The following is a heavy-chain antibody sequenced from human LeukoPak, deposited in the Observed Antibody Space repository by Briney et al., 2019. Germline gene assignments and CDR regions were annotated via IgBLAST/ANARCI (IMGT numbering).Heavy chain of an antibody. D-gene: IGHD3-3*01. V-gene: IGHV4-59*01. CDR1: GGSISSYY. Sequence: SETLSLTCTVSGGSISSYYWGWIRQPPGKGLEWIGYIYYSGSTNCNPSLKSRVTISVDTSKNQFSLKLTSVTAADTAVYYCARGVPEYYDFWSGYFYYFDYWGQGTLVTVSS. CDR3: ARGVPEYYDFWSGYFYYFDY. J-gene: IGHJ4*02. CDR2: IYYSGST.